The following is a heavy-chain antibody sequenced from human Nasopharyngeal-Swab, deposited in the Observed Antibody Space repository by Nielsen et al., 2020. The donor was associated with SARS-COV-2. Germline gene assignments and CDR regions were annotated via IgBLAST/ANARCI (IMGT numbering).Heavy chain of an antibody. CDR2: INDYEDRL. D-gene: IGHD3-16*01. CDR3: VKDLRGKYAFEI. CDR1: GFTFSIYA. Sequence: GESLKISCSASGFTFSIYAMHWVRQAPGKGLEYVSTINDYEDRLYYADSVKGRFTISRDNSKNTPYLQMSSLRDEDTAVYWCVKDLRGKYAFEIWGQGTMVTVSS. V-gene: IGHV3-64D*08. J-gene: IGHJ3*02.